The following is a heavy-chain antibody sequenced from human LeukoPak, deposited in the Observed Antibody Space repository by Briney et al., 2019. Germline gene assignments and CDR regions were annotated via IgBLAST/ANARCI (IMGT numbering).Heavy chain of an antibody. V-gene: IGHV1-18*01. CDR2: ISAYNGNT. CDR3: ARDLGTSYYYDSSGYYAEYFQH. CDR1: GYTFTSYG. D-gene: IGHD3-22*01. Sequence: ASVKVSCKASGYTFTSYGISWVRQAPGQGLEWMGWISAYNGNTNYAQKLQGRVTMTTDTSTSTAYMELRSLRSDDTAVYYCARDLGTSYYYDSSGYYAEYFQHWGQGTLVTVSS. J-gene: IGHJ1*01.